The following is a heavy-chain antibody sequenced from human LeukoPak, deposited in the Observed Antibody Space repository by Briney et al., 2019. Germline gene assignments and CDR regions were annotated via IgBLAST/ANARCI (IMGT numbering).Heavy chain of an antibody. D-gene: IGHD2-2*01. CDR3: ARGPRGYCSSTSCPPPYYFDY. J-gene: IGHJ4*02. CDR1: GFTFSSYG. Sequence: PGGSLRLSCAASGFTFSSYGMHWVRQAPGKGLEWVAFIRYDGSNKYYADSVKGRFTISRDNSKNTLYLQMNSLRAEDTAVYYCARGPRGYCSSTSCPPPYYFDYWGQGTLVTVSS. CDR2: IRYDGSNK. V-gene: IGHV3-30*02.